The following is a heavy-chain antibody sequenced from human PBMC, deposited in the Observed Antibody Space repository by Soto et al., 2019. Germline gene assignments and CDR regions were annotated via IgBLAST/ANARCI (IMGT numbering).Heavy chain of an antibody. CDR2: INHSGST. Sequence: SETLSLTCTVSGGSVSSGSYYWSWIRQPPGKGLEWIGEINHSGSTNYNPSLKSRVTISVDTSKNQFSLKLSSVTAADTAVYYCARGGSGRQFYYYYYGMDVWGQGTTVTVSS. D-gene: IGHD6-19*01. CDR3: ARGGSGRQFYYYYYGMDV. V-gene: IGHV4-39*07. J-gene: IGHJ6*02. CDR1: GGSVSSGSYY.